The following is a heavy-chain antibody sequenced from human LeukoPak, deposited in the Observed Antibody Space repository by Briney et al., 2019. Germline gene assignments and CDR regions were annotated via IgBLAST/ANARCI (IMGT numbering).Heavy chain of an antibody. CDR2: IYTSGST. Sequence: SETLSLTCTVSGGSISSYYWSWIRQPAGKGLEWIGRIYTSGSTNYNPSLKSRVTMSVDTSKNQFSLKLSSVTAADTAVYYCASSREEWLVPAYYFDYWGQGTLVTVSS. CDR1: GGSISSYY. CDR3: ASSREEWLVPAYYFDY. V-gene: IGHV4-4*07. J-gene: IGHJ4*02. D-gene: IGHD6-19*01.